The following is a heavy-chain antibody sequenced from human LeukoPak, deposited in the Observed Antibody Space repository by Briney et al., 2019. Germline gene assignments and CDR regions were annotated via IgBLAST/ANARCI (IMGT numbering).Heavy chain of an antibody. V-gene: IGHV3-9*01. J-gene: IGHJ4*01. CDR2: ISWNSGNM. Sequence: PGGSLRLSCAASGFTFSSYAMHWVRQAPGKGLEWVSGISWNSGNMGYADSVKGRFTISRDNAKNSLYLQMNSLRPEDTALYYCAKSPGAGPDPPYWGHGTLVTVSS. CDR1: GFTFSSYA. D-gene: IGHD6-19*01. CDR3: AKSPGAGPDPPY.